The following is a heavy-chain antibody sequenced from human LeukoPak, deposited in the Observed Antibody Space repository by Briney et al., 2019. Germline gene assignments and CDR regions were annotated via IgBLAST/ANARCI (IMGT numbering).Heavy chain of an antibody. J-gene: IGHJ4*02. CDR2: ISGYNGNT. CDR1: GFTFTSYG. Sequence: ASVKVSCKASGFTFTSYGFIWVRQAPGQGLEWMGWISGYNGNTKYAQKFQGRVTMTTDTSTTTAYVELRSLRSDDTAVYYCARDYSNYEGDYWGQGTLVTVSP. CDR3: ARDYSNYEGDY. V-gene: IGHV1-18*01. D-gene: IGHD4-11*01.